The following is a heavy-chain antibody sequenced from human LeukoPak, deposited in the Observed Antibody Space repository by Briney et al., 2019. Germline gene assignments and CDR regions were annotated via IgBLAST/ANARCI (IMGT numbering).Heavy chain of an antibody. CDR1: GGTFSSYA. V-gene: IGHV1-69*04. Sequence: SVKVSCKASGGTFSSYAISWVRQAPGQGLEWMGRIIPILGIANYAQKFQGRVTITADKSTSTAYMELSSLRSEDTAVYYCARGKAAAGTAIQFDPWGQGTLVIVSS. D-gene: IGHD6-13*01. CDR2: IIPILGIA. CDR3: ARGKAAAGTAIQFDP. J-gene: IGHJ5*02.